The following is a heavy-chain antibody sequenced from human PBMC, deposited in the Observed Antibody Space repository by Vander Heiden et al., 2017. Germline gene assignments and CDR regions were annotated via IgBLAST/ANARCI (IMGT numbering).Heavy chain of an antibody. CDR1: GLTFSSYA. D-gene: IGHD4-4*01. Sequence: QVQLLVSGGGVLQLGRSLQLSCAASGLTFSSYAVHWVRQAPGKGLEWVAVISYDGSNKYYADSVKGRFTISRDNSKSTLYLQMNSLRAEDTAVYYCAREAMFLQYPYYYYGMDVWGQGTTVTVSS. J-gene: IGHJ6*02. CDR3: AREAMFLQYPYYYYGMDV. CDR2: ISYDGSNK. V-gene: IGHV3-30-3*01.